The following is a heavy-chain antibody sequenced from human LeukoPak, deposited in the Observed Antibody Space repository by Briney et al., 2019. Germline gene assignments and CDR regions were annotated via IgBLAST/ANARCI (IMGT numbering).Heavy chain of an antibody. D-gene: IGHD4-17*01. CDR2: ISSSSYYI. Sequence: PGGSLRLSCAASGFSFSSYWMHWVRQAPGKGLEWVSSISSSSYYIYYGDSVKGRFTISRDNAKNLLFLQMNSLRAEDTAVYYCATMTTVTTPIDYWGQGTLVTVSS. CDR1: GFSFSSYW. J-gene: IGHJ4*02. V-gene: IGHV3-21*01. CDR3: ATMTTVTTPIDY.